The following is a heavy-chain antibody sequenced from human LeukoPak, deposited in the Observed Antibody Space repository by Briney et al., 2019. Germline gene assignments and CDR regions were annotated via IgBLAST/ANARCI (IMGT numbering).Heavy chain of an antibody. D-gene: IGHD3-10*01. J-gene: IGHJ5*02. Sequence: PSQTLSLTCTVSGGSISSSSYYWGWIRQPPGKGLEWIGSIYYSGSTYYNPSLKSRVTISVDTSKNQFSLKLSSVTAADTAVYYCARVSGGVRGVIWFDPWGQGTLVTVSS. CDR2: IYYSGST. V-gene: IGHV4-39*07. CDR1: GGSISSSSYY. CDR3: ARVSGGVRGVIWFDP.